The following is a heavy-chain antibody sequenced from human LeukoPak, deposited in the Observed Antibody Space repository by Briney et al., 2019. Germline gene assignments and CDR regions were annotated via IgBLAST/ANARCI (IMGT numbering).Heavy chain of an antibody. J-gene: IGHJ4*02. CDR3: ARQTTVVTPDFDY. CDR1: GGSISSSSYY. CDR2: IYYSGST. Sequence: PSETLSLTCTVSGGSISSSSYYWGWIRQPPEKGLEWIGSIYYSGSTYYNPSLKSRVTISVDTSKNQFSLKLSSVTAADTAVYYCARQTTVVTPDFDYWGQGTLVTVSS. D-gene: IGHD4-23*01. V-gene: IGHV4-39*01.